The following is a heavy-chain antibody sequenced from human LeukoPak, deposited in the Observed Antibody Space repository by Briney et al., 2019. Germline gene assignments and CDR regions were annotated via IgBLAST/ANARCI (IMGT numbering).Heavy chain of an antibody. D-gene: IGHD6-13*01. Sequence: ASVKVSCKASGGTFSSYAISWVRQAPGQGLEWMGGIIPIFGTANYAQKFQGRVTITADKSTSTAYMELSSLRSEDTAVYYCARRGGWAAAGTGWFDPWGQGTLVTVSS. CDR1: GGTFSSYA. V-gene: IGHV1-69*06. CDR2: IIPIFGTA. J-gene: IGHJ5*02. CDR3: ARRGGWAAAGTGWFDP.